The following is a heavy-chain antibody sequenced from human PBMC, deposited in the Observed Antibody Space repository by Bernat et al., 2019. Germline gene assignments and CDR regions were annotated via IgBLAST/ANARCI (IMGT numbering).Heavy chain of an antibody. CDR1: GFTVSNAW. J-gene: IGHJ5*02. Sequence: EVQLVESGGGLVKPGGSLRLSCAASGFTVSNAWMSWVRQAPGKGLEWVGRSKSKTDGGTTDYAAPLKGRFTISRDDSNNTLYLQMNRLKTEDTAVYYCTTDLADYIWGSYRYLGWFDPWGQGTLVTVSS. V-gene: IGHV3-15*01. CDR2: SKSKTDGGTT. D-gene: IGHD3-16*02. CDR3: TTDLADYIWGSYRYLGWFDP.